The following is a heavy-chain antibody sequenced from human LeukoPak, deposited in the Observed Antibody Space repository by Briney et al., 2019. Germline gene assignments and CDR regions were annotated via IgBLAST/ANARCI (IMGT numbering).Heavy chain of an antibody. CDR2: ISGSGGNT. CDR1: GFTFSRYA. V-gene: IGHV3-23*01. D-gene: IGHD4-23*01. J-gene: IGHJ4*02. CDR3: VRGTNSPGLDH. Sequence: GGSLRLSCAASGFTFSRYAMSWVRQAPGKGLEWVSAISGSGGNTYYADSVKGRFTISRDCSKNTLYLQMNSLRAEDTAVYYCVRGTNSPGLDHWGQGTLVTVSS.